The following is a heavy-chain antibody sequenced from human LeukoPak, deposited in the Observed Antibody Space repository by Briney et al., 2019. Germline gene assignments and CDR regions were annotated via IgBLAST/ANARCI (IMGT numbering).Heavy chain of an antibody. J-gene: IGHJ6*02. CDR3: ARAGGCSSTSCPYGMDV. V-gene: IGHV1-2*02. CDR1: GYTFTGYY. D-gene: IGHD2-2*01. Sequence: ASVNVSCKASGYTFTGYYMHWVRQAPGQGLEWMGWINPNSGGTNYAQKFQGRVTMTRDTSISTAYMELSRLRSDDTAVYYCARAGGCSSTSCPYGMDVWGQGTTVTVSS. CDR2: INPNSGGT.